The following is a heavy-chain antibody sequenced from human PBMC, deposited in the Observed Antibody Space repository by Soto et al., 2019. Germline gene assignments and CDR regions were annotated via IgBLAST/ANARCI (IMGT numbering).Heavy chain of an antibody. V-gene: IGHV3-23*01. CDR3: AKDPTPRDFLLIKYFDS. CDR2: ISGSGFST. CDR1: GLTSGPYG. D-gene: IGHD1-1*01. J-gene: IGHJ4*02. Sequence: GGSLRLSCAASGLTSGPYGMTWVRQAPGRGLEWVSTISGSGFSTHYAESVQGRFTISRDNSKTTMYLHMHSLRAEDTAVYYCAKDPTPRDFLLIKYFDSWGQGSLVTVSS.